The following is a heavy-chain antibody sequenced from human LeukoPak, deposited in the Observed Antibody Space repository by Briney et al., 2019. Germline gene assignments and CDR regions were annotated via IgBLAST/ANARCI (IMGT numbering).Heavy chain of an antibody. CDR1: GGTFSSYA. Sequence: ASVKVSCKASGGTFSSYAISWVRQAPGQGLEWMGRIIPIFGIANYAQKFQGRVTITADKSTSTAYMELSSLRSEDTAVYYCAGGERMVTTYYWGRGTLVTVSS. D-gene: IGHD4-17*01. J-gene: IGHJ4*02. CDR2: IIPIFGIA. CDR3: AGGERMVTTYY. V-gene: IGHV1-69*04.